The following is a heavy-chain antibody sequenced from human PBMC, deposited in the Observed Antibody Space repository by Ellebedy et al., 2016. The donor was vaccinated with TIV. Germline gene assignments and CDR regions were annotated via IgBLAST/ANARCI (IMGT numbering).Heavy chain of an antibody. Sequence: ASVKVSCKASGYTFTGYYMHWVRQAPGQGLEWMGWINPNSGGTNYAQKFQGRVTMTRDTSTSIVYMELSSLRSEDTAVYYCARDNSGYEGTAFDIWGQGTMVTVSS. CDR3: ARDNSGYEGTAFDI. J-gene: IGHJ3*02. D-gene: IGHD5-12*01. V-gene: IGHV1-2*02. CDR2: INPNSGGT. CDR1: GYTFTGYY.